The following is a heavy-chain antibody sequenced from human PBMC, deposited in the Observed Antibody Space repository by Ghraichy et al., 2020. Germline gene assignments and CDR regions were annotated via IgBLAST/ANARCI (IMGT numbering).Heavy chain of an antibody. D-gene: IGHD3-22*01. CDR3: ARYSSGYWSSDY. J-gene: IGHJ4*02. V-gene: IGHV3-23*01. Sequence: GSLRLSCAASGFTFSSYAMSWVRQAPGKGLEWVSAITGSGGYTYYADSVKGRFTISRDNSKNTLHLQMNSLRAEDTAVYYCARYSSGYWSSDYWGQGTLVTVSS. CDR1: GFTFSSYA. CDR2: ITGSGGYT.